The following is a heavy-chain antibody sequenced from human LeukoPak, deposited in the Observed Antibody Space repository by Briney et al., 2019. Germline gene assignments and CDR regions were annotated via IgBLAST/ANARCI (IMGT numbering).Heavy chain of an antibody. V-gene: IGHV4-31*03. CDR3: ARGDY. Sequence: SETLSLTCTVSGASINSAGYYWSWIRQLPGKGLEWIGYISYTGSTYYNPSLKSRVIISRDTSKNQFSLKLSSVTAADTAIYYCARGDYWGQGTLVTVSS. CDR1: GASINSAGYY. CDR2: ISYTGST. J-gene: IGHJ4*02.